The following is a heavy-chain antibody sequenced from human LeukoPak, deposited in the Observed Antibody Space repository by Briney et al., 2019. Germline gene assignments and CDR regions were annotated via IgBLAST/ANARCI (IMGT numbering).Heavy chain of an antibody. V-gene: IGHV4-31*03. CDR3: ARGDY. Sequence: SETLSLTCTVSGASINSAGYYWSWIRQLPGKGLEWIGYISYTGSTYYNPSLKSRVIISRDTSKNQFSLKLSSVTAADTAIYYCARGDYWGQGTLVTVSS. CDR1: GASINSAGYY. CDR2: ISYTGST. J-gene: IGHJ4*02.